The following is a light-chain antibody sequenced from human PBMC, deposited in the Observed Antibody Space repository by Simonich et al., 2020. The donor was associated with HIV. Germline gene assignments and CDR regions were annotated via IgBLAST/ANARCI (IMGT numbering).Light chain of an antibody. CDR1: SSNIGSNY. V-gene: IGLV1-47*01. CDR3: AAWDDSLSADVV. Sequence: QSVLTQPPSASGTPGQRVTISCSGSSSNIGSNYVYWYQQLPGTAPKLHIYRNNQRPSGVPDRFSGSKSGTSASLAISGLRSEDEADYYCAAWDDSLSADVVFGGGTKLTVL. J-gene: IGLJ2*01. CDR2: RNN.